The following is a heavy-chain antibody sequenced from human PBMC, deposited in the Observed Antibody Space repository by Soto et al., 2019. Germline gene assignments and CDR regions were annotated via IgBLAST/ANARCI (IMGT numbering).Heavy chain of an antibody. CDR2: IYYSGST. J-gene: IGHJ4*02. D-gene: IGHD4-17*01. CDR1: GGSISSYY. V-gene: IGHV4-59*01. CDR3: ARWTDYGDYVFDY. Sequence: SETLSLTCTVSGGSISSYYWSWSRQPPGKGLEWIGYIYYSGSTNYNPSLKSRVTISVDTSKNQFSLKLSSVTAADTAVYYCARWTDYGDYVFDYWGQGTLVTVSS.